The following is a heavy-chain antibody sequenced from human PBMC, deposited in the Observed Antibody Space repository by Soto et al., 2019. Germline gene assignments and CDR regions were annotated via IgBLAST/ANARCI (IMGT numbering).Heavy chain of an antibody. V-gene: IGHV3-30-3*01. D-gene: IGHD6-13*01. J-gene: IGHJ5*02. CDR2: ISYDGSNK. CDR3: ARDSDIAAAGRRGFDP. CDR1: GFTFSSYA. Sequence: GGSLRLSCAASGFTFSSYAMHWVRQAPGKGLEWVAVISYDGSNKYYADSVKGRFTISRDNSKNTLYLQMNSLRAEDTAVYYCARDSDIAAAGRRGFDPWGQGTLVTVSS.